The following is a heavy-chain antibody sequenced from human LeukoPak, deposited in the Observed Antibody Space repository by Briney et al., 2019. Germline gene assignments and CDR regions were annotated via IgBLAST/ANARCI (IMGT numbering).Heavy chain of an antibody. CDR3: AKAISSAFYYYGMDV. V-gene: IGHV3-23*01. CDR1: GFTFNNYA. Sequence: PGGSLRLSCVASGFTFNNYAMNWVRQAPGKGLEWVSSISGSGDTTYYADSVKGRFTISRDNFKNTLYLQMNYLRAADTAIYYCAKAISSAFYYYGMDVWGQGTTVSVPS. D-gene: IGHD6-19*01. CDR2: ISGSGDTT. J-gene: IGHJ6*02.